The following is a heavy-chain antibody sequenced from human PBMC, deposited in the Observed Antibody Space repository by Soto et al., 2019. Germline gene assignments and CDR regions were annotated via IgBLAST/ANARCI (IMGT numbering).Heavy chain of an antibody. D-gene: IGHD3-9*01. CDR1: GFSLSTGGVG. Sequence: QITLKASGPTLVKPTQTLTLTCTFSGFSLSTGGVGLGWIRQPPGKAPEWLALIYWNDDKRYSPSLNSRLTITQDTYKNQVVLTMRNMEPVPTATYYCRGYNVLTGYHGYGMDVWGQGTPVTVS. J-gene: IGHJ6*02. V-gene: IGHV2-5*01. CDR2: IYWNDDK. CDR3: RGYNVLTGYHGYGMDV.